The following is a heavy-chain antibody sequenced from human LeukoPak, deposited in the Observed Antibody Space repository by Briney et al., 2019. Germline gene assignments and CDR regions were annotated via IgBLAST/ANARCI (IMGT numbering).Heavy chain of an antibody. CDR1: GFSFSSYA. D-gene: IGHD1-26*01. V-gene: IGHV3-23*01. CDR3: AKDGSIVGATDAFDI. CDR2: ISGSGGST. Sequence: PGGSLRLSCAASGFSFSSYAMSWVRQAPGKGLEWVSAISGSGGSTYYADSVKGRFTISRDNSKNTLYLQMNSLRAEDTAVYYCAKDGSIVGATDAFDIWGQGTMVTVSS. J-gene: IGHJ3*02.